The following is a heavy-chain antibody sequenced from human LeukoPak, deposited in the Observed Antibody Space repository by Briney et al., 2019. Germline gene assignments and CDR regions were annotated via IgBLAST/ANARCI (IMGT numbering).Heavy chain of an antibody. CDR1: GGSIRGTSYY. CDR2: VYTSGTT. CDR3: ARSSGYSYGPFDY. D-gene: IGHD5-18*01. Sequence: SETLSLTCTVSGGSIRGTSYYWTWVRQPAGKGLEWVGRVYTSGTTNYNPSLKSRVTMSVDTFKNQFTLNFTSVTAADTAIYYCARSSGYSYGPFDYWGQGTLVTVSS. V-gene: IGHV4-61*02. J-gene: IGHJ4*02.